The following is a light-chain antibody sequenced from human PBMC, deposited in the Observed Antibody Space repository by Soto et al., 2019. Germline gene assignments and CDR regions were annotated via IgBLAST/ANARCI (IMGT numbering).Light chain of an antibody. Sequence: MTQAPSYLSTSVGDRLTIIRXASQYISTYLNWYQQKPGKAPKLLIYVASNLQSGVPSRFSGSGSGTDFTLTISSLQPEDFATYSCQQSYSTTWTFGQGTKVDIK. CDR3: QQSYSTTWT. CDR1: QYISTY. CDR2: VAS. V-gene: IGKV1-39*01. J-gene: IGKJ1*01.